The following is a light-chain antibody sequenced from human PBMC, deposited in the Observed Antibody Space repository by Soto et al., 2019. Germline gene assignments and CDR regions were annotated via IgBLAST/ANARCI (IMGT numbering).Light chain of an antibody. J-gene: IGLJ1*01. Sequence: QSALTQPASVSGSPGQSITISCTGTSSDVGGYNYVSWYQQHPGKAPKLMIYEVSNRPSGVSNRFSGSKSGNTASLTISGLQAEDEADYYCSSYTSSNPLVVFGPGTKVTVL. CDR2: EVS. CDR3: SSYTSSNPLVV. V-gene: IGLV2-14*01. CDR1: SSDVGGYNY.